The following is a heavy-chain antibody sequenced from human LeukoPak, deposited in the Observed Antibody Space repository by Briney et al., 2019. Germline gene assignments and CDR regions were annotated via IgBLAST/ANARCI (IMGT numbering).Heavy chain of an antibody. CDR1: GGTFSSYA. V-gene: IGHV1-69*13. CDR3: ASSPYCSSTSCYTRWFDP. J-gene: IGHJ5*02. Sequence: ASVKVSCKASGGTFSSYAISWVRQAPGQGLEWMGGIIPIFGTANYAQKFQGRVTITADESTSTAYMELSSPRSEDTAVYYCASSPYCSSTSCYTRWFDPWGQGTLVTVSS. CDR2: IIPIFGTA. D-gene: IGHD2-2*02.